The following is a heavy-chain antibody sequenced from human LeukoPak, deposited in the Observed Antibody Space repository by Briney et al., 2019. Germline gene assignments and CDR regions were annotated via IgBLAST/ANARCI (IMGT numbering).Heavy chain of an antibody. CDR2: FDPEDGET. J-gene: IGHJ5*02. Sequence: GASVKVSCKVSGYTLTELSMHWVRQAPGKGLEWMGGFDPEDGETIYAQKFQGRVTMTEDTSTDTAYVELSSLRSEDTAVYYCANAHTIFGVVIPRFDPWGQGTLVTVSS. V-gene: IGHV1-24*01. D-gene: IGHD3-3*01. CDR1: GYTLTELS. CDR3: ANAHTIFGVVIPRFDP.